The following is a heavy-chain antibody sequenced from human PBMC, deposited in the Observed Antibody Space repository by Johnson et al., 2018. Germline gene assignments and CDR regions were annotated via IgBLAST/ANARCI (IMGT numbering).Heavy chain of an antibody. Sequence: VQLVQSGAEVKKPGESLKISCKGSGYSFTSYWIGWVRQMPGKGLEWMGIIYPGDSDTRYSPSFPGPVTIPADQSTSPAYLQWSSLESEDTAVYYCAEGGTSGEDYDILTGYYPGRRFMDVWGKGTTVTVSS. CDR3: AEGGTSGEDYDILTGYYPGRRFMDV. V-gene: IGHV5-51*01. CDR1: GYSFTSYW. J-gene: IGHJ6*03. CDR2: IYPGDSDT. D-gene: IGHD3-9*01.